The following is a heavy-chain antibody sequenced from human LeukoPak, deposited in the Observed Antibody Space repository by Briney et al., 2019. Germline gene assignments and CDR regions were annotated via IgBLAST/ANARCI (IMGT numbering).Heavy chain of an antibody. Sequence: GGFLRLSCAASGFTFSSYSMNWVRQAPGKGLEWVSSISSSSSYVYYADSVKGRFTISRDNAKNSLYLQMNSLRAEDTAVYYCASSIAAAEDDYWGQGTLVTVSS. V-gene: IGHV3-21*01. CDR2: ISSSSSYV. J-gene: IGHJ4*02. CDR3: ASSIAAAEDDY. D-gene: IGHD6-13*01. CDR1: GFTFSSYS.